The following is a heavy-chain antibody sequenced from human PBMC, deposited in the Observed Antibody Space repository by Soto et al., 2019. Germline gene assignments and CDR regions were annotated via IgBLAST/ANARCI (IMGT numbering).Heavy chain of an antibody. CDR2: ISANNGNT. D-gene: IGHD5-12*01. J-gene: IGHJ4*02. CDR1: GYTFTSYG. Sequence: QVQLVQSGAEVKKPGASVKVSCKASGYTFTSYGINWVRQAPGQGLEWMGWISANNGNTHYAQKLQGRVTMTTDTSTSTAYMELRTLRSDDTAVYYCASVQSGYDFAYWGQGTLVTVSS. CDR3: ASVQSGYDFAY. V-gene: IGHV1-18*01.